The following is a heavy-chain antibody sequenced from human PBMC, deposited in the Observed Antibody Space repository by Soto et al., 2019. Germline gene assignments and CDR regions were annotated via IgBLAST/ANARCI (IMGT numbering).Heavy chain of an antibody. V-gene: IGHV4-59*01. CDR2: IYNSGST. J-gene: IGHJ5*02. D-gene: IGHD1-1*01. Sequence: SETLSLTCTVSGDSISSNYWSWIRQPPGERLEWIGYIYNSGSTNYNPSLNSRASMSVDTSKNQFSLKVRSVTAADTAVYFCARGSPWVGTLYNYFDPWGQGIQVTVSS. CDR1: GDSISSNY. CDR3: ARGSPWVGTLYNYFDP.